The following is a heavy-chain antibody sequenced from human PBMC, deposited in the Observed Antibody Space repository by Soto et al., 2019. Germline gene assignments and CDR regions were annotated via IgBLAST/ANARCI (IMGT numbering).Heavy chain of an antibody. CDR1: GGSFSTLG. Sequence: SVKVSCKASGGSFSTLGINWVRQAPGQGLEWMGGIIPLFGKARYAETSQGRVTITADTSTGTAYMEVSSLRSDDTAVFYCATAHNSGWYFFDYWGPAPWSPSPQ. V-gene: IGHV1-69*06. J-gene: IGHJ4*01. CDR2: IIPLFGKA. CDR3: ATAHNSGWYFFDY. D-gene: IGHD6-19*01.